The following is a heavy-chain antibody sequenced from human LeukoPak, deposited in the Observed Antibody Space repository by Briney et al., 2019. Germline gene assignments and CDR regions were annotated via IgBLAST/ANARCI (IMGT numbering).Heavy chain of an antibody. V-gene: IGHV3-30-3*01. Sequence: GGSLRLSCATSGFTFSRYAMHWVRQAPGKGLEWVALISYDANIGSNKYYADSVKGRFTISRDNTKGSLFLQLNSLRAEDTAVYYCARDLGYCTNGVCHTRFDYWGQGTLVAVSS. CDR3: ARDLGYCTNGVCHTRFDY. CDR1: GFTFSRYA. CDR2: ISYDANIGSNK. D-gene: IGHD2-8*01. J-gene: IGHJ4*02.